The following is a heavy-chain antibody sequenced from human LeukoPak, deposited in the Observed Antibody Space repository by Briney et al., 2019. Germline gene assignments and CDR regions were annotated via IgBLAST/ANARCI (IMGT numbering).Heavy chain of an antibody. CDR1: GGTFSSYA. J-gene: IGHJ6*02. CDR2: IIPLVRIA. D-gene: IGHD4-23*01. V-gene: IGHV1-69*04. CDR3: ATSTVVPSYYYYYGMDV. Sequence: GASVKVSCKASGGTFSSYAISWVRQAPGQGLEWMGRIIPLVRIANYAQKFQGRVTITADKSTSTAYMELRSLRSEDTAVYYCATSTVVPSYYYYYGMDVWGQGTTVTVSS.